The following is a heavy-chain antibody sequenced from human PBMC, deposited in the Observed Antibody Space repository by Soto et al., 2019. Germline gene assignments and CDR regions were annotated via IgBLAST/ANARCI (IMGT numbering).Heavy chain of an antibody. CDR2: IHYIGST. CDR1: GGSISSGGYY. Sequence: QVQLQESGPGLVKPSQTLSLTCTVSGGSISSGGYYWNWIRQHPGKGLEWIGYIHYIGSTYYNPSPKTRVTISLDTSKTHFSLRMSSVTASDTAVYYCVRSVFPWGQGTLVTVSS. J-gene: IGHJ5*02. CDR3: VRSVFP. V-gene: IGHV4-31*03.